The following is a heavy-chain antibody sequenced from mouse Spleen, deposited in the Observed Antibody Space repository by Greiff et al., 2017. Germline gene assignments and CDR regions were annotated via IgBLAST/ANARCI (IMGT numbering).Heavy chain of an antibody. CDR1: GFTFSNYW. CDR2: IRLKSDNYAT. CDR3: TGALYYYGFDY. J-gene: IGHJ2*01. D-gene: IGHD1-1*01. Sequence: EVKVEESGGGLVQPGGSMKLSCVASGFTFSNYWMNWVRQSPEKGLEWVAQIRLKSDNYATHYAESVKGRFTISRDDSKSSVYLQMNNLRAEDTGIYSCTGALYYYGFDYWGQGTTLTVSS. V-gene: IGHV6-3*01.